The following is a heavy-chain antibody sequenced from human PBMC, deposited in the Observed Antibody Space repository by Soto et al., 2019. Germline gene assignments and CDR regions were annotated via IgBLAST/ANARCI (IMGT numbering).Heavy chain of an antibody. CDR3: ARDPQAGVYDFWSGYYTRTLIDYYYYGMDV. CDR1: GYTFTSYG. Sequence: GASVKVSCKASGYTFTSYGISWVRQAPGQGLEWMGWISAYNGNTNYAQKLQGRVTMTTDTSTSTAYMELRSLRSDDTAVYYCARDPQAGVYDFWSGYYTRTLIDYYYYGMDVWGQGTTVTVSS. CDR2: ISAYNGNT. V-gene: IGHV1-18*01. J-gene: IGHJ6*02. D-gene: IGHD3-3*01.